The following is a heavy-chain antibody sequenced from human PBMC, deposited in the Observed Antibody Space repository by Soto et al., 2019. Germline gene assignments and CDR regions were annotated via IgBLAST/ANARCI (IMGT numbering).Heavy chain of an antibody. CDR3: ARECRYSSSSYKPYYFDY. CDR1: GYTFTSYG. Sequence: ASVKVSCKASGYTFTSYGISWVRQAPGQGLEWMGWINAGNGNTKYSQKFQGRVTITRDTSASTAYMELSSLRSEDTAVYYCARECRYSSSSYKPYYFDYWGQGTLVTVSS. D-gene: IGHD6-13*01. V-gene: IGHV1-18*04. J-gene: IGHJ4*02. CDR2: INAGNGNT.